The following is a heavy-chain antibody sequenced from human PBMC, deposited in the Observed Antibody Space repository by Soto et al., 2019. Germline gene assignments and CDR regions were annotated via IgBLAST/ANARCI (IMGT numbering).Heavy chain of an antibody. D-gene: IGHD3-22*01. V-gene: IGHV3-23*01. CDR3: AKVQGNYDSSGYYSY. Sequence: GGSLRLSCAASGFTFSSYAMSWVRQAPGKGLEWVSAISGSGGSTYYADSVKGRFTISRDYSKNTLYLQMNSLRAEDTAVYYCAKVQGNYDSSGYYSYWGQGTLVAVSS. CDR2: ISGSGGST. J-gene: IGHJ4*02. CDR1: GFTFSSYA.